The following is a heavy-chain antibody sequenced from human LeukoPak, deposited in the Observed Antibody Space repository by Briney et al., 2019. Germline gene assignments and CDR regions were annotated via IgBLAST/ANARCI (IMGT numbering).Heavy chain of an antibody. D-gene: IGHD2-15*01. CDR2: ISWNSGSI. Sequence: PGGSLRLSCAASGFTFDDYAMHWVRQAPGKGLEWVSGISWNSGSIGYADSVKGRFTISRDNAKNSLYLQMNSLRAEDTALYYCAKDLLPGYCSGGSCYSSLDYWGQGTLVTVSS. V-gene: IGHV3-9*01. CDR3: AKDLLPGYCSGGSCYSSLDY. J-gene: IGHJ4*02. CDR1: GFTFDDYA.